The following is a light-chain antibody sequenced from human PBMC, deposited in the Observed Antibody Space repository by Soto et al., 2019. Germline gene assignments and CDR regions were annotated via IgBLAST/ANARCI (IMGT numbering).Light chain of an antibody. CDR1: QSVSSRY. CDR2: GAS. V-gene: IGKV3-20*01. J-gene: IGKJ1*01. Sequence: EIVLTQSPGTLSLSPGERATLSCRASQSVSSRYLAGYQQKPGQAPRLLIYGASSRATGIPDRFSGSGSGTDFNLTISRLEPEDFAVYYCQQYGNSPLTFGQGTKVEIK. CDR3: QQYGNSPLT.